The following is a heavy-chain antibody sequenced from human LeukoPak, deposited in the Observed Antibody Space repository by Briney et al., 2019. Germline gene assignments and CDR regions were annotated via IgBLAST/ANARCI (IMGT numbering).Heavy chain of an antibody. CDR2: ISSASYM. D-gene: IGHD2-15*01. V-gene: IGHV3-21*01. CDR3: ARDRGMVAFDY. Sequence: GGSLRLSCAASGFSFSSYYVNWVRQAPGKGLEWVSSISSASYMNYADSVKGRFTISRDNAKNSVYLQMNSLRAEDTAVYYCARDRGMVAFDYWGQGTLVTVSS. J-gene: IGHJ4*02. CDR1: GFSFSSYY.